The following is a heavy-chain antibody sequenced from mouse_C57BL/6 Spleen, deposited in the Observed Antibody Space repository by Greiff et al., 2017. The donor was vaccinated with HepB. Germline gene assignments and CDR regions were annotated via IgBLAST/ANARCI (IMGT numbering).Heavy chain of an antibody. D-gene: IGHD2-4*01. V-gene: IGHV5-17*01. CDR1: GFTFSDYG. CDR3: ARPYYYYDGPMDY. J-gene: IGHJ4*01. CDR2: ISSGSSTI. Sequence: EVQRVESGGGLVKPGGSLKLSCAASGFTFSDYGMHWVRQAPEKGLEWVAYISSGSSTIYYADTVKGRFTISRDNAKNTLFLQMTSLRSEDTAMYYCARPYYYYDGPMDYWGQGTSVTVSS.